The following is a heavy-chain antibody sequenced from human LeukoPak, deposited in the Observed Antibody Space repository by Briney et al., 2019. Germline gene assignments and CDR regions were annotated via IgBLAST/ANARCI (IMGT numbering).Heavy chain of an antibody. D-gene: IGHD3-9*01. CDR3: ARALYDILTGYYG. J-gene: IGHJ4*02. CDR1: GYTFTGYY. Sequence: ASVKVSCKASGYTFTGYYMHWVRQAPGQGLEWMGWINPNSGGTNYAQKFQGRVTMTRDTSISTVYMELSRLRSDDTAVNYCARALYDILTGYYGWGQGTLVTVSS. CDR2: INPNSGGT. V-gene: IGHV1-2*02.